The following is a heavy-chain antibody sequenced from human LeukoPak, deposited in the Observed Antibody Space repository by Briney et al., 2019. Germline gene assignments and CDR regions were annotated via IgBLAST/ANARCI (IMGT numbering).Heavy chain of an antibody. V-gene: IGHV4-38-2*02. CDR1: GYSISSGYY. CDR3: ARDTYDFWSGYWPN. D-gene: IGHD3-3*01. CDR2: IYHSGST. Sequence: PSETLSLTCAVSGYSISSGYYWGWIRQPPGKGLEWIGSIYHSGSTYYNPSLKSRVTISVDTSKNQFSLKLSSVTAADTAVYYCARDTYDFWSGYWPNWGQGTLVTVSS. J-gene: IGHJ4*02.